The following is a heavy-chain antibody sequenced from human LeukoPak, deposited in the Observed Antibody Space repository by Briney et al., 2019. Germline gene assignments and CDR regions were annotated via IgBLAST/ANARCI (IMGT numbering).Heavy chain of an antibody. V-gene: IGHV3-30*18. J-gene: IGHJ4*02. CDR2: ISYDGSNK. Sequence: GGTLRLSCAATGFTFSSDGMDGLRQAPGKGLEWVAVISYDGSNKYYADSVKGRFTISRDNSKNTLYLQMNSLRAEDTAVYYCAKLGATYSSGWFFDYWGQGTLVTVSS. D-gene: IGHD6-19*01. CDR3: AKLGATYSSGWFFDY. CDR1: GFTFSSDG.